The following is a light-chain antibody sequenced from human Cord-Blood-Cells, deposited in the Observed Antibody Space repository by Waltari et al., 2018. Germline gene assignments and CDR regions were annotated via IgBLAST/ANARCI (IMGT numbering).Light chain of an antibody. CDR3: AAWDDSLNGPV. V-gene: IGLV1-44*01. J-gene: IGLJ3*02. CDR1: SSNIGSNT. CDR2: RNN. Sequence: QSVLTQPPSASGTPGQRVTISCSGSSSNIGSNTVNWYQQLPGTAPKLLIYRNNQRPSGVTDRFSGSKSGTSASLASSGLQSEDEADYYCAAWDDSLNGPVFGGGTKLTVL.